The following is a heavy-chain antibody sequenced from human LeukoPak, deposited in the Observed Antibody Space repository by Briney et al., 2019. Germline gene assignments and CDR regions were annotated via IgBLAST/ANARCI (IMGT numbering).Heavy chain of an antibody. J-gene: IGHJ5*02. V-gene: IGHV1-18*01. Sequence: GASVKVSCKASGYTFTSYGVSWVRQAPGQGLEWMGWISAYNGNTNYAQKLQGRVTMTTDTSTSTAYMELRSLRSDDTAVYYCARGGYSGYLADNWFDPWGQGILVTVSS. CDR1: GYTFTSYG. D-gene: IGHD5-12*01. CDR2: ISAYNGNT. CDR3: ARGGYSGYLADNWFDP.